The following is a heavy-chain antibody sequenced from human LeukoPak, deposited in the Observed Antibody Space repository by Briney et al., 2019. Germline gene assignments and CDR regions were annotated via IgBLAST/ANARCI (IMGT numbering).Heavy chain of an antibody. V-gene: IGHV3-23*01. D-gene: IGHD3-22*01. Sequence: GRSLRLSCAASGFTFSSYAMSWVRQAPGKGLEWVSAISGSGGSTYYADSVKGRFTISRDNSKNTLYLQMNSLRAEDTAVYYCAKEMIGYDSSGYYPRHLDYWGQGTLVTVSS. CDR2: ISGSGGST. J-gene: IGHJ4*02. CDR3: AKEMIGYDSSGYYPRHLDY. CDR1: GFTFSSYA.